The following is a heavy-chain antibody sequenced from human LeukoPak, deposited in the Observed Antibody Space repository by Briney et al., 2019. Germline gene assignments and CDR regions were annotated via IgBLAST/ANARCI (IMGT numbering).Heavy chain of an antibody. CDR1: GFTFGTYA. D-gene: IGHD2-21*01. V-gene: IGHV3-23*01. J-gene: IGHJ4*02. CDR2: ISSSGDTT. Sequence: GGSLRLSCAASGFTFGTYAMSWVRQAPGKGLEWVASISSSGDTTYYVDSVKGRFTISRDNSKNTLYLQMNSLRAEDTAVYYCAKPRALLVIGGDHWGQGSLVTVSS. CDR3: AKPRALLVIGGDH.